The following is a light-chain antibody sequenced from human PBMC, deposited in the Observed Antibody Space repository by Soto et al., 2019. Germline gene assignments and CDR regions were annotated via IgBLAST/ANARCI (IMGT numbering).Light chain of an antibody. CDR3: QQSHSVPRT. CDR2: ATS. V-gene: IGKV1-39*01. Sequence: DIQMTQSPSSLSASVGDRVTITCRASQSISIYLNWYQQKPGKAPNLLIYATSSLQSGVPSRFSGSGSGTDFSLTISSLQPEDFATYYCQQSHSVPRTFGQGTKVEIK. J-gene: IGKJ1*01. CDR1: QSISIY.